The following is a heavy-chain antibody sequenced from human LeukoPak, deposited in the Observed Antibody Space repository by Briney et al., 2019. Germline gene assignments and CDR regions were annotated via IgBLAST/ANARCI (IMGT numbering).Heavy chain of an antibody. CDR1: GCTFTGYY. CDR2: INPNSGGT. V-gene: IGHV1-2*02. CDR3: ARDPMVGSVGY. J-gene: IGHJ4*02. Sequence: ASVKVSCKASGCTFTGYYMHWLRQAPGQGLEWMGWINPNSGGTNYAQKFQGRVTMTRDTSISTAYMELSRLRSDDTAVYYCARDPMVGSVGYWGQGTLVTVSS. D-gene: IGHD2-15*01.